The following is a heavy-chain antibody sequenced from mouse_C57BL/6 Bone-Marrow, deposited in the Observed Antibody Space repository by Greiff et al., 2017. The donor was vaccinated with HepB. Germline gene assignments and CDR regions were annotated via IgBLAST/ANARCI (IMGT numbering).Heavy chain of an antibody. CDR2: IYPRSGNT. CDR1: GYTFTSYG. D-gene: IGHD1-1*01. CDR3: ARWNSTVVDYYAMDY. Sequence: VKLMESGAELARPGASVKLSCKASGYTFTSYGISWVKQRTGQGLEWIGEIYPRSGNTYYNEKFKGKATLTADKSSSTAYMELRSLTSEDSAVYFCARWNSTVVDYYAMDYWGQGTSVTVSS. V-gene: IGHV1-81*01. J-gene: IGHJ4*01.